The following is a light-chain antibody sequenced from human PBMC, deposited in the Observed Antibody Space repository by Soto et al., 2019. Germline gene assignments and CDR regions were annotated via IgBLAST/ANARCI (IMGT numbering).Light chain of an antibody. V-gene: IGKV3-11*01. CDR3: QQRSTWPIT. CDR2: EAS. Sequence: EIVLTQSPATLSLSPGDRATLSCRASQSIGIYLAWYQQTPGQSPRLLIYEASNRATGVPAKFSGTGSGTDFTLTISSLESEDFGIYYCQQRSTWPITFGGWTRVEI. CDR1: QSIGIY. J-gene: IGKJ4*01.